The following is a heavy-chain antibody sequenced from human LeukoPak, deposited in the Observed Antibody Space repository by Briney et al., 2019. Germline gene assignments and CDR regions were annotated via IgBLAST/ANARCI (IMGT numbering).Heavy chain of an antibody. D-gene: IGHD6-13*01. Sequence: PSETLSLTCTGSGGSIGSDYWSWIRQPPGKGLEWIGYIYYSGSTNYNPSLKSRLTISVDTSKNQFSLKLSSVTAADPAVYYCARGFSSSWYPFDPWGQGTLVTVSS. CDR3: ARGFSSSWYPFDP. V-gene: IGHV4-59*01. CDR2: IYYSGST. J-gene: IGHJ5*02. CDR1: GGSIGSDY.